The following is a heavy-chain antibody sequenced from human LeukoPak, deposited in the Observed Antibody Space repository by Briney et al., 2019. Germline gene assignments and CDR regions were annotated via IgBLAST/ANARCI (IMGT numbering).Heavy chain of an antibody. CDR2: INIGGTNT. CDR3: ATDGAGFDT. J-gene: IGHJ5*02. V-gene: IGHV3-11*01. CDR1: GFTFNDYY. Sequence: GGSLRLSCAASGFTFNDYYMRWLRQARGKGLDCLSYINIGGTNTHYADSVERRFTISRDNAKKSLYLEMNNLRAEDTAVYYCATDGAGFDTWGQGVLVTVSS.